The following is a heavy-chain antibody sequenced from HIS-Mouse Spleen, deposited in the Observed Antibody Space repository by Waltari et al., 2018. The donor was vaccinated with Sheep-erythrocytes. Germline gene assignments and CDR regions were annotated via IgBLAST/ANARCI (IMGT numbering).Heavy chain of an antibody. Sequence: QVQLVESGGGVVRPGRSLRRSCAASGFTFSSYGMHGVRQAPGKGLEWVAVISYDGSNKYYADSVKGRFTISRDNSKNTLYLQMNSLRDEDTAVYYCAKVRTVNYWYFDLWGRGTLVTVSS. V-gene: IGHV3-30*18. CDR3: AKVRTVNYWYFDL. J-gene: IGHJ2*01. D-gene: IGHD1-1*01. CDR2: ISYDGSNK. CDR1: GFTFSSYG.